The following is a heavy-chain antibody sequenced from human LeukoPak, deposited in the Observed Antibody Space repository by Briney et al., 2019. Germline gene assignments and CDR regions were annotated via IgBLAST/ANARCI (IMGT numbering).Heavy chain of an antibody. CDR2: IWYDGSYK. Sequence: PGRSLRHSCAASGFTFSSYGMHWVRQAPGKGLEWVAVIWYDGSYKYYADSVKGRFTISRDNSKNTLYLQMNSLRAEDTAVYYCERGEYILTSYYAGFDYWGQGTLVTVSS. V-gene: IGHV3-33*01. CDR1: GFTFSSYG. J-gene: IGHJ4*02. CDR3: ERGEYILTSYYAGFDY. D-gene: IGHD3-9*01.